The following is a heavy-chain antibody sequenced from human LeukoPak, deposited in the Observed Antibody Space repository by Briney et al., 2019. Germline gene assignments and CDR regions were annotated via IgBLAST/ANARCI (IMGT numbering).Heavy chain of an antibody. J-gene: IGHJ6*04. V-gene: IGHV4-39*01. CDR1: GGSISSSSYY. Sequence: SETLSLTCTVSGGSISSSSYYWGWIRQPPGKGLEWIGSIYYSGSTYYNPSLKSRVTISVDTSKNQFSLKLSSVTAADTAVYYCARSPYDYVWGSYRYSPARFDPWGKGTTVTVSS. CDR3: ARSPYDYVWGSYRYSPARFDP. CDR2: IYYSGST. D-gene: IGHD3-16*02.